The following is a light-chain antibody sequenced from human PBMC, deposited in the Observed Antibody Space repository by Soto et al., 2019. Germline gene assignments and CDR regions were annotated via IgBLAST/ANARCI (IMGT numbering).Light chain of an antibody. CDR1: QSVSSN. CDR2: GAA. CDR3: QQYNTWPPWT. Sequence: EIVMTQSPATLSVSPGERATLSCRASQSVSSNLAWYQQKPAQAPRLLIYGAATRATGIAARFSGSGSGTEFTLTIRSLQSEDFAVYYCQQYNTWPPWTFGQGTNLDIK. V-gene: IGKV3-15*01. J-gene: IGKJ1*01.